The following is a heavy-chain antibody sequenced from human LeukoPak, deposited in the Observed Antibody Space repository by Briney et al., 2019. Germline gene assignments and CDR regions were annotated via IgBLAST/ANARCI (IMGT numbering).Heavy chain of an antibody. D-gene: IGHD2-2*01. Sequence: GGSLRLSCAASGFTFSRYTINWVRQAPGKGLEWGSSHISSCSHIYYADTEKGRFTISRDNAKYSLYLQMNSLRAEDTAVYYCARDFGGYCSSTDCYLGHLDYWGQGTLVTVYS. CDR3: ARDFGGYCSSTDCYLGHLDY. V-gene: IGHV3-21*03. J-gene: IGHJ4*02. CDR2: HISSCSHI. CDR1: GFTFSRYT.